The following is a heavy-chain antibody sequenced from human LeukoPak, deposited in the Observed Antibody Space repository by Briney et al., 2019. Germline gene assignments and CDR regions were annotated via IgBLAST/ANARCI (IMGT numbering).Heavy chain of an antibody. CDR1: GYTFTSYA. J-gene: IGHJ5*02. V-gene: IGHV7-4-1*02. CDR3: ARDLTTNNWNDVDRFDP. D-gene: IGHD1-1*01. CDR2: INTNTGNP. Sequence: ASVKVSCKASGYTFTSYAMNWVRQAPGQGPEWMGWINTNTGNPTYAEGFTGRFVFSLDTSVSTAYLQISSLKADDTAVYYCARDLTTNNWNDVDRFDPWGQGTLVTVSS.